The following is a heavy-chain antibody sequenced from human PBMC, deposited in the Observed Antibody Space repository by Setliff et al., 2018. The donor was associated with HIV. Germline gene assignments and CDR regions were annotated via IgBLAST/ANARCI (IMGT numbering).Heavy chain of an antibody. Sequence: ASVKVSCKASGYTFTTYSMHWVRQAPGQSLEWMGWINVGKGDTKYSQEFQGRITITRDTSANTAYMELSSLRSDDTAVYFCARGALLAVFDFDHWGHGTLVTVSS. CDR1: GYTFTTYS. J-gene: IGHJ4*01. CDR3: ARGALLAVFDFDH. V-gene: IGHV1-3*01. CDR2: INVGKGDT. D-gene: IGHD3-10*01.